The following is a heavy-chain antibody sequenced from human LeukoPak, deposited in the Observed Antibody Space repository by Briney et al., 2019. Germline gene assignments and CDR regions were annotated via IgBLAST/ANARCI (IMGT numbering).Heavy chain of an antibody. J-gene: IGHJ5*02. Sequence: GGSLRLSCAASGFNFMTYAMNWVRQAPGKGLEWVSGISGSGGSTYYADSVTGRFTISRDNSKNTVHLQMHSLTAADTAIYYCAKDLRDYVTGQNHWGQGTLVTVSS. V-gene: IGHV3-23*01. CDR2: ISGSGGST. CDR1: GFNFMTYA. D-gene: IGHD4-17*01. CDR3: AKDLRDYVTGQNH.